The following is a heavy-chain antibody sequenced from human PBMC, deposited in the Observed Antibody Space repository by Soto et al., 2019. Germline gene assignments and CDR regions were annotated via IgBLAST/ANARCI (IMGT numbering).Heavy chain of an antibody. V-gene: IGHV4-34*01. D-gene: IGHD3-3*01. CDR1: GGSFSGYY. J-gene: IGHJ4*02. CDR2: INHSGST. CDR3: ARRVRFLEWLDDY. Sequence: SETLSLTCAVYGGSFSGYYLSWIRQPPGKGLEWIGEINHSGSTNYNPSLKSRVTISVDTSKNQFSLKLGSVTAADTAVYYCARRVRFLEWLDDYWGQGTLVTVYS.